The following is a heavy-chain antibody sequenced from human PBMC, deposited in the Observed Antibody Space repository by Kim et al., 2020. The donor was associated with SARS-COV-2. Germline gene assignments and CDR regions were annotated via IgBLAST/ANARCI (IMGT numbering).Heavy chain of an antibody. CDR1: GGTFSSYA. D-gene: IGHD6-13*01. V-gene: IGHV1-69*13. J-gene: IGHJ5*02. CDR3: ARGRRGAAAGTGWFDP. CDR2: IIPIFGTA. Sequence: SVKVSCKASGGTFSSYAISWVRQAPGQGLEWMGGIIPIFGTANYAQKFQGRVTITADESTSTAYMELSSLRSEETAVYYCARGRRGAAAGTGWFDPWGQGTLVTVSS.